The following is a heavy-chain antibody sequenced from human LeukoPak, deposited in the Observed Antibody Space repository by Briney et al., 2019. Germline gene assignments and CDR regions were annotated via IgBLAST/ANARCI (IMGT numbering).Heavy chain of an antibody. D-gene: IGHD2-21*01. J-gene: IGHJ5*02. CDR3: ARRPGAGSRDCWFDH. CDR2: ISTSGDT. V-gene: IGHV4-61*02. Sequence: PSETLSLTCTVSGGSISSDNHYWGWIRQPAGKGLEWIGRISTSGDTHYNPSLKSRVTISVDTSKNQFSLKLSSVTAADTAVYYCARRPGAGSRDCWFDHWAQGTLVTVSS. CDR1: GGSISSDNHY.